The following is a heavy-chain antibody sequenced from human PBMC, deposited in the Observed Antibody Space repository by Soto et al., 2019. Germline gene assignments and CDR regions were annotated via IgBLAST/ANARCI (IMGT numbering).Heavy chain of an antibody. CDR3: AREPLCGGRCYDNYFDP. V-gene: IGHV1-3*04. CDR2: INIGNGNT. D-gene: IGHD2-15*01. CDR1: GYTFTSYY. J-gene: IGHJ5*02. Sequence: GASVKVSCKASGYTFTSYYIHWVRQAPGQRLEWMGWINIGNGNTASSQKFQDRVTITRETSASTAYMELTSLRSEDTAVYYCAREPLCGGRCYDNYFDPWGQGTLVTVSS.